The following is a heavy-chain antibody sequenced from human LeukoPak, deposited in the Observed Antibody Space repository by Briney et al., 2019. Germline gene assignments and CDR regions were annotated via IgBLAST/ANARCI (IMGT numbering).Heavy chain of an antibody. D-gene: IGHD6-13*01. CDR2: IYHSGST. CDR3: ARGQGSSWTAWFDP. Sequence: SETLSLTCAVSGYSISSGYYWSWIRQPPGKGLEWIGRIYHSGSTFYNPSLKSRVTISVDTSKNQFSLKLSSVSAADTAVYYCARGQGSSWTAWFDPWGQGTLVTVSS. CDR1: GYSISSGYY. V-gene: IGHV4-38-2*01. J-gene: IGHJ5*02.